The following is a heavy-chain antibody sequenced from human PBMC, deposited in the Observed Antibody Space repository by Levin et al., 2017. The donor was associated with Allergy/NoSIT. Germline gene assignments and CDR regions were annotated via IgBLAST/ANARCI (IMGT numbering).Heavy chain of an antibody. D-gene: IGHD6-13*01. V-gene: IGHV4-39*01. CDR1: GGSISSSSYY. Sequence: MSSETLSLTCTVSGGSISSSSYYWGWIRQPPGKGLEWIGSVYYSGSTYHNPSHKSRVTISVDTSKNQISLKLSSVTAADTAVYYCAKHSSSWYEFDYWGQGTLVTVSS. CDR3: AKHSSSWYEFDY. CDR2: VYYSGST. J-gene: IGHJ4*02.